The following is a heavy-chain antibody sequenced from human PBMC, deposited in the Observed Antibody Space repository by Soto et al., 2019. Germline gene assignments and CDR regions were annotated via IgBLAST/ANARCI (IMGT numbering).Heavy chain of an antibody. Sequence: GASVKVSCKASGFTFTSSAMQWVRQARGQRLEWIGWIVVGSGNTNYAQKFQERVTITRDMSTSTAYMELSSPRSEDTAVYYCAGTIFGVVPPLMDVWGKGTTVTVSS. CDR1: GFTFTSSA. CDR3: AGTIFGVVPPLMDV. V-gene: IGHV1-58*02. CDR2: IVVGSGNT. D-gene: IGHD3-3*01. J-gene: IGHJ6*03.